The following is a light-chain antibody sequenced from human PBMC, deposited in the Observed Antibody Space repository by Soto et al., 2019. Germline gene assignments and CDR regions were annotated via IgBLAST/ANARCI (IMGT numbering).Light chain of an antibody. J-gene: IGKJ2*01. CDR3: QQSYSTPYT. V-gene: IGKV1-39*01. CDR1: QSINTL. CDR2: STS. Sequence: DIQMTQSPSSLSASVGDRVTITCRASQSINTLLNWYHQKPGKAPGLLIYSTSNLQTGVPSRFGGTGSGTDFTLTIRSLQPEDLGSYYCQQSYSTPYTFGQGTKLEI.